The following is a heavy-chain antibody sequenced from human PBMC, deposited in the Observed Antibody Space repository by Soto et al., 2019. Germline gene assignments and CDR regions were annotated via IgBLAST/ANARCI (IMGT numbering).Heavy chain of an antibody. Sequence: EVQLMESGGGLVQPGGSLRLSCASSGFTLSMSAVNWVRQAPGKGLEWVSYISDSGDRTYYADSVKGRFTISRERSKNTVSLQMDSLRAEDTAVYYCAKDRGIIVKAGDAFDVWGQGTKVTVSS. V-gene: IGHV3-23*01. J-gene: IGHJ3*01. CDR3: AKDRGIIVKAGDAFDV. CDR2: ISDSGDRT. D-gene: IGHD3-16*02. CDR1: GFTLSMSA.